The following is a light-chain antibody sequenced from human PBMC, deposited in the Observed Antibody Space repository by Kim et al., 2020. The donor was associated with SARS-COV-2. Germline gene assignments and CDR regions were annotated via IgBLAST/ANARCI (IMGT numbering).Light chain of an antibody. CDR3: QQYNNWPPGYT. J-gene: IGKJ2*01. CDR2: AAS. Sequence: EIVTTQSPATLSLSPGERATLSCRASQSVNSNLAWYEHKPGQAPRLLIYAASTRATGVPARFSGSGSGTEFTLTISSLQSEDFGVYYCQQYNNWPPGYTFGQGTKLEI. CDR1: QSVNSN. V-gene: IGKV3-15*01.